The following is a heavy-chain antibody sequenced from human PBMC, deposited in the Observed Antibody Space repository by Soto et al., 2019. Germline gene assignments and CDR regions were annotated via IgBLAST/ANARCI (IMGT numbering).Heavy chain of an antibody. CDR1: GFTFINAW. Sequence: EVQLVESGGGLMKPGGSLRLSCSASGFTFINAWMTWVRQAPGKGLEWVGLINSRTNGGTTLSAAAAKGRFTVTRVVSQGILYPHMTRLEIEDCVFYFCSTGDVNAYSHYMRFGHCGRGPLVTVSS. J-gene: IGHJ4*02. V-gene: IGHV3-15*05. D-gene: IGHD4-4*01. CDR3: STGDVNAYSHYMRFGH. CDR2: INSRTNGGTT.